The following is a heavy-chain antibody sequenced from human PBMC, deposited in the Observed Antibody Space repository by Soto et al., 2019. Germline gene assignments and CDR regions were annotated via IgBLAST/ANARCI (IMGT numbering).Heavy chain of an antibody. Sequence: SETLSLTCTVSGGSITNYYWSWIRQPAGKGLEWIGRIYTKERTNYNLSFRNRVTMSVDTSKNQFSLKLDAVTATDAAVYYCARDDYKDGGNNWFDPWGQGTLVTVSS. CDR3: ARDDYKDGGNNWFDP. J-gene: IGHJ5*02. CDR1: GGSITNYY. V-gene: IGHV4-4*07. CDR2: IYTKERT. D-gene: IGHD3-16*01.